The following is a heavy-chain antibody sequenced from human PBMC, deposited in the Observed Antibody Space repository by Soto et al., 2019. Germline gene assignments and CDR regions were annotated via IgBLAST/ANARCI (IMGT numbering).Heavy chain of an antibody. V-gene: IGHV3-74*01. J-gene: IGHJ4*02. CDR1: GFTFSTSW. CDR2: INSDGTTI. Sequence: EVQLVESGGDLIQPGGSLRISCAASGFTFSTSWMHWVRQTPGEGLAWVSRINSDGTTINYADSVKGRFTISRDNAKKTLYLQMNSLRADDTAVYYCTRAGSDRFDYWGQGTLVTVSS. CDR3: TRAGSDRFDY. D-gene: IGHD1-26*01.